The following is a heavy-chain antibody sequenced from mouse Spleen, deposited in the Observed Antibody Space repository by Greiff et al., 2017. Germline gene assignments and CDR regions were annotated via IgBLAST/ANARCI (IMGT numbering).Heavy chain of an antibody. V-gene: IGHV1-55*01. CDR1: GYTFTSYW. Sequence: VQLQQPGAELVKPGASVKMSCKASGYTFTSYWITWVKQRPGQGLEWIGDIYPGSGSTNYNEKFKSKATLTVDTSSSTAYMQLSSLTSEDSAVYYCARCRGSLYYAMDYWGQGTSVTVSS. CDR2: IYPGSGST. D-gene: IGHD1-1*02. CDR3: ARCRGSLYYAMDY. J-gene: IGHJ4*01.